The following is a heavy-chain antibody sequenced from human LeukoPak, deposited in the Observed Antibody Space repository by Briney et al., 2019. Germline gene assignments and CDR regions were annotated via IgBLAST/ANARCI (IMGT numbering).Heavy chain of an antibody. V-gene: IGHV3-30*18. D-gene: IGHD3-3*01. CDR3: AKGFWSGDAYYYYGMDV. CDR1: GFTFSSCG. J-gene: IGHJ6*02. Sequence: GGSLRLSCAASGFTFSSCGMHWVRQAPGKGLEWVAVISYDGSNKYYADSVKGRFTISRDNSKNTLYLQMNSLRAEDTAVYYCAKGFWSGDAYYYYGMDVWGQGTTVTVSS. CDR2: ISYDGSNK.